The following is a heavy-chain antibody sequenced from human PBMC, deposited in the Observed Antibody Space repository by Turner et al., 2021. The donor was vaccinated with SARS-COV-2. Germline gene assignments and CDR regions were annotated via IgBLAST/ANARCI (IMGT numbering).Heavy chain of an antibody. CDR2: KSFDGTNK. Sequence: QVQLVESGGGVVQPGRSLRLSCAASGFTFSGYAMHWVRQAPGKGLEWVAVKSFDGTNKFYEDSVKGRFTISRDNSKSTLYLQMNSLGTEDTAVYYCATNSPTNAFDIWGQGTMVTVSS. CDR1: GFTFSGYA. CDR3: ATNSPTNAFDI. D-gene: IGHD1-1*01. J-gene: IGHJ3*02. V-gene: IGHV3-30*03.